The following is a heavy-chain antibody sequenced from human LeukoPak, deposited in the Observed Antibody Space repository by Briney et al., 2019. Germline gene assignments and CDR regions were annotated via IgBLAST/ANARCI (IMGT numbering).Heavy chain of an antibody. CDR2: IYYSGST. V-gene: IGHV4-59*08. CDR3: ARQIGYGSGSNWFDP. Sequence: TPSETLSLTCTVSGGSISSYYWSWIRQPPGKGLEWIGYIYYSGSTNYNPSLKSRVTISVDTSKNEFSLRLRSVTAADTAVYYCARQIGYGSGSNWFDPWGLGTLVTVSS. CDR1: GGSISSYY. J-gene: IGHJ5*02. D-gene: IGHD6-19*01.